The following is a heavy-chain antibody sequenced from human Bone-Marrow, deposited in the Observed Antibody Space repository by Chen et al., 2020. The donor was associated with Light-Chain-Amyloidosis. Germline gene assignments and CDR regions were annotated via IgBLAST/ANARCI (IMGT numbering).Heavy chain of an antibody. CDR1: NYW. CDR3: ARRRDGYNFDY. V-gene: IGHV5-51*01. D-gene: IGHD5-12*01. J-gene: IGHJ4*02. CDR2: IYPDDSDA. Sequence: NYWIGWVRQMPGKGLEWMGVIYPDDSDARYSPSFEGQVTISADKSITTAYLQWRSLKASDTAMYYCARRRDGYNFDYWGQGTLVTVSS.